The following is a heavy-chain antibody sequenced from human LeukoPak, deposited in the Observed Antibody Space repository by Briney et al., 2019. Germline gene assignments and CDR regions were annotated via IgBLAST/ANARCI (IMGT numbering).Heavy chain of an antibody. D-gene: IGHD6-13*01. Sequence: PGESLKISCKGSGYTFTSYWIGWVRQMPGKGLEWMGIIYPGDSDTRYSPSFRGQVTISADKSISTAYLQWSRLKASDTALYYCARAIGAAAARHFDYWGQGAPVTVSS. CDR3: ARAIGAAAARHFDY. J-gene: IGHJ4*02. V-gene: IGHV5-51*01. CDR2: IYPGDSDT. CDR1: GYTFTSYW.